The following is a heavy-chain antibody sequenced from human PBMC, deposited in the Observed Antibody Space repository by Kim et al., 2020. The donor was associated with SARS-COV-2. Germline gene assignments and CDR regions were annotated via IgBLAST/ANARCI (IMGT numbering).Heavy chain of an antibody. CDR2: T. D-gene: IGHD2-15*01. CDR3: ASLLSDAFDI. V-gene: IGHV5-51*01. J-gene: IGHJ3*02. Sequence: TRYSPSFQGQVTISADKSISTAYLQWSSLKASDTAMYYCASLLSDAFDIWGQGTMVTVSS.